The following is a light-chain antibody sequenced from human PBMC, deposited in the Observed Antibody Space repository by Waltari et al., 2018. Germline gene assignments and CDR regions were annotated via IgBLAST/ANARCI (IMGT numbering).Light chain of an antibody. CDR2: DAS. CDR1: QSVGTY. V-gene: IGKV3-11*01. J-gene: IGKJ4*01. Sequence: CRASQSVGTYLAWYQPRPGQSPRLLIYDASYRATGIPARFSGSGSETDFTLTISSLQPEDFAVYYCQQRRSWPLTFGGGTRVQI. CDR3: QQRRSWPLT.